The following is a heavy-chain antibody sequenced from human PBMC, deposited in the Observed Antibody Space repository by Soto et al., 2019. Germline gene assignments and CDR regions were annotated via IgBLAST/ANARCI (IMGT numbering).Heavy chain of an antibody. CDR2: IYWDDDK. V-gene: IGHV2-5*02. J-gene: IGHJ4*02. Sequence: QITLKESGPTLVKPTQTLTLTCTFSGFSLSTSGVGVGWIRQPPGKALEWLALIYWDDDKRYSPSLKSRLTITKDTSKNQLVLTISNMDPVDTATYYCAHSEYYGSGSYYNDWGQGTLVTVSS. CDR3: AHSEYYGSGSYYND. CDR1: GFSLSTSGVG. D-gene: IGHD3-10*01.